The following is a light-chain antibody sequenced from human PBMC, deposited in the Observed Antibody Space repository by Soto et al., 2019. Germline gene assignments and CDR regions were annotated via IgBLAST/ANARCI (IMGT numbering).Light chain of an antibody. CDR1: SGSFVSNY. Sequence: NFMLTQPHSVSESPGKTVTISCTRLSGSFVSNYVQWYQQRPGSAPTTVIYEDNRRPSGVPDRFSGSVDSSSNSASLTISGLKTEHEADYYCQSYDGSEEVFGGGTKLTVL. CDR2: EDN. V-gene: IGLV6-57*04. CDR3: QSYDGSEEV. J-gene: IGLJ3*02.